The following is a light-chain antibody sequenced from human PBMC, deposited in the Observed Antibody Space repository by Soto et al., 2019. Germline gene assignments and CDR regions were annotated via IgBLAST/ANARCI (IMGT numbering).Light chain of an antibody. CDR1: QNIANN. J-gene: IGKJ3*01. Sequence: EIVMTQSPATLSVSPGERVTLSCRASQNIANNLAWYQQKPGQGPWLLIYGASTRATGVPARFSGSGSGTEFTLTISSLQSEDFALYYCQQYYSWPLTFGPGTKLDVK. CDR2: GAS. CDR3: QQYYSWPLT. V-gene: IGKV3-15*01.